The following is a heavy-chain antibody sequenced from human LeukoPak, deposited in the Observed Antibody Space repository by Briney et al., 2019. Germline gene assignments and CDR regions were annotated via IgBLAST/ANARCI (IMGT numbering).Heavy chain of an antibody. Sequence: PSETLSLTCTVSGGSISSYYWSWIRQPAEKGLEWIGRIYTSGSTNYNPSLKSRVTMSVDTSKNQFPLKLSSVTAADTAVYYCARENPRTGYSSGWYSPSYYYYYMDVWGKGTTVTVSS. J-gene: IGHJ6*03. CDR2: IYTSGST. V-gene: IGHV4-4*07. CDR1: GGSISSYY. CDR3: ARENPRTGYSSGWYSPSYYYYYMDV. D-gene: IGHD6-19*01.